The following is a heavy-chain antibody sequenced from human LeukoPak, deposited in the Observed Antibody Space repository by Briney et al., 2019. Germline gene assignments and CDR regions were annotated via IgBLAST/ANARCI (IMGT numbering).Heavy chain of an antibody. V-gene: IGHV3-7*03. CDR2: IKGDGSEK. D-gene: IGHD1-26*01. CDR1: GFTFSYYW. CDR3: AKDVGKWESLHFFDY. Sequence: AGGSLRLSCATSGFTFSYYWMTWVRQAPGKGLEWLANIKGDGSEKNYVASMKGRFTISRDNVNNSLYLQLNSLRGDDTAVYYCAKDVGKWESLHFFDYWGQGTLVTVSS. J-gene: IGHJ4*02.